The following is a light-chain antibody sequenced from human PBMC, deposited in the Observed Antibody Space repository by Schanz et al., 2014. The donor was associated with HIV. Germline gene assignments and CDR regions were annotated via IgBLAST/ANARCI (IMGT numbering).Light chain of an antibody. V-gene: IGKV3-15*01. CDR3: QQRSSWPPIMYT. J-gene: IGKJ2*01. CDR2: GAS. CDR1: QSVSSI. Sequence: KLLTQSPATLSVSPGERATLSCRASQSVSSIYLAWYQQKPGQAPRIVIYGASNRATGIPARFSGSGSGTEFTLTISSLQSEDFAIYYCQQRSSWPPIMYTFGQGTKLQIK.